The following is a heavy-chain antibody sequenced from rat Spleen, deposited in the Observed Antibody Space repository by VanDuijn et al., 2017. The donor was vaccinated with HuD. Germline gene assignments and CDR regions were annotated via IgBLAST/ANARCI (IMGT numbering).Heavy chain of an antibody. CDR2: ITNSGGST. J-gene: IGHJ4*01. Sequence: EVQLVESGGGLVQPGRSLKLSCAASGFTFSNYGMAWVRQAPTKGLEWVASITNSGGSTYYRDSVKGRFTISRDNAKSTLYLQMDSLRSEDTATYYCTTDHYYYYSSYDVMDAWGQGASVTVSS. CDR1: GFTFSNYG. CDR3: TTDHYYYYSSYDVMDA. D-gene: IGHD1-2*01. V-gene: IGHV5-27*01.